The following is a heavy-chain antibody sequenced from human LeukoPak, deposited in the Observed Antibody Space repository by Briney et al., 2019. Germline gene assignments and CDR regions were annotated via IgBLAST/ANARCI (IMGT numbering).Heavy chain of an antibody. V-gene: IGHV3-7*01. D-gene: IGHD2-15*01. CDR3: AREAVVVAATLAYCFDY. Sequence: GGSLRLSCAASGFTFSSYWMSWVRQAPGKGLGWVANIKQDGSEKYYVVSVKGRFTISRDNAKNSLYLQMNSLRAEDTAVYYCAREAVVVAATLAYCFDYWGQGTLVTVSS. J-gene: IGHJ4*02. CDR2: IKQDGSEK. CDR1: GFTFSSYW.